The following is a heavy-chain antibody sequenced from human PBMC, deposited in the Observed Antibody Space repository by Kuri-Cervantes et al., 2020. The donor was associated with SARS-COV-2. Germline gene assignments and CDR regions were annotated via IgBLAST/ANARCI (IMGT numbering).Heavy chain of an antibody. Sequence: GESLKISCAASGFTFSSYEMNWVRQAPGKGLEWVSYISSSGSTIYYADSVKGRFTISRDNAKNSLYLQMNSLRAEDTAVYYCARGVPDPYYYYMDVWGKGTTVTVSS. CDR1: GFTFSSYE. CDR2: ISSSGSTI. J-gene: IGHJ6*03. V-gene: IGHV3-48*03. CDR3: ARGVPDPYYYYMDV. D-gene: IGHD3-10*01.